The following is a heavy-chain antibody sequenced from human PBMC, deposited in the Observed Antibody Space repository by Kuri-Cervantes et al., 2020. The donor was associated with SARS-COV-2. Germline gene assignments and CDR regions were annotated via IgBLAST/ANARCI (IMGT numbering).Heavy chain of an antibody. Sequence: GESLKISCAASGVTFMSYSMNWVRQAPGKGLEWVSYISSSSSTIYYADSVKGRFTISRDNAKNSLYLQMNSLRDEDTAVYYCARASGYCSGGSCPPYYYYGMDVWGQGTTVTVSS. CDR3: ARASGYCSGGSCPPYYYYGMDV. CDR1: GVTFMSYS. V-gene: IGHV3-48*02. CDR2: ISSSSSTI. D-gene: IGHD2-15*01. J-gene: IGHJ6*02.